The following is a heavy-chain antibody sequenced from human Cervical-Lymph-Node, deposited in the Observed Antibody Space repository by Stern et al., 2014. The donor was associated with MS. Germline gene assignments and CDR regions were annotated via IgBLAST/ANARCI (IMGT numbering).Heavy chain of an antibody. Sequence: QVQLVQSGGGVVQPGRSLRLSCVASGFTLSNYGMHWVRQAPGKGLEWVAVTWYDGRNVYYGDSLQGRFTISRDNSKNTLYGQINSLRVEDTAVYYCARDPGRSTVDYYYHGMDVWGQGTTVTVSS. V-gene: IGHV3-33*01. D-gene: IGHD4-23*01. CDR3: ARDPGRSTVDYYYHGMDV. CDR1: GFTLSNYG. CDR2: TWYDGRNV. J-gene: IGHJ6*02.